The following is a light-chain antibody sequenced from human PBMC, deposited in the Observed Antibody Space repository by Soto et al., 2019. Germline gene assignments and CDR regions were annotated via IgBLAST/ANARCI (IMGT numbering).Light chain of an antibody. V-gene: IGKV1-39*01. J-gene: IGKJ3*01. CDR1: QSISRY. CDR3: QQSYSTRFT. Sequence: DIQMTQSPSSLSASVGDRVTITCRASQSISRYLNWYQQKPGKAPNLLIYAASSLHSGVPSRFSGSGSGTDFSLTISSLRPEDFASYFCQQSYSTRFTFGPGTKVDIK. CDR2: AAS.